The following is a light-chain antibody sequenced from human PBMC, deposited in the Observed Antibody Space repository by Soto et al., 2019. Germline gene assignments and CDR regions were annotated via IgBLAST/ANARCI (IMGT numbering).Light chain of an antibody. V-gene: IGKV3-20*01. CDR2: GAS. Sequence: EIVLTQSPGTLSLSPGERATLSCRASQSVSNNYLAWYQQKPGQAPRLLIYGASNRATGIPDRFSGSGSGKDFTLTISRLEPADFAVYYCQQYGSSGTFGQGTKVEIK. CDR3: QQYGSSGT. J-gene: IGKJ1*01. CDR1: QSVSNNY.